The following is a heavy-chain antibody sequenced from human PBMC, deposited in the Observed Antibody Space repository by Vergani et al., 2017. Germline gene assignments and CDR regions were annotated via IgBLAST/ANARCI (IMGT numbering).Heavy chain of an antibody. Sequence: EVQLVESGGVVVQPGGSLRLSCAASGFTFDDYAMHWVRQAPGKGLEWVSRINSDGSSTSYADSVKGRFTISRDNAKNTLYLQMNSLRAEDTAVYYCARDLDTAMLEDYGMDVWGQGTTVTVSS. CDR2: INSDGSST. V-gene: IGHV3-74*01. J-gene: IGHJ6*02. CDR1: GFTFDDYA. D-gene: IGHD5-18*01. CDR3: ARDLDTAMLEDYGMDV.